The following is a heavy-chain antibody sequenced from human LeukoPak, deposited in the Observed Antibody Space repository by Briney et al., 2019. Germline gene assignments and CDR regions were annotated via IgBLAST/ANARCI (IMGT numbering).Heavy chain of an antibody. D-gene: IGHD3-3*01. J-gene: IGHJ6*03. Sequence: SVKVSCKASGGTFSSYAISWVRQAPGQGLEWMGGIIPIFGTANYAQKFQGRVTITADKSTSTAYMELSSLRSEDTAVYYCARGKTYYDFWSGRGYYMDVWGKGTTVTVSS. CDR3: ARGKTYYDFWSGRGYYMDV. CDR1: GGTFSSYA. CDR2: IIPIFGTA. V-gene: IGHV1-69*06.